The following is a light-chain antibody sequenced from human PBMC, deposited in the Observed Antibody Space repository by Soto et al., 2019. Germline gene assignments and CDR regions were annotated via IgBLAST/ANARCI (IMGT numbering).Light chain of an antibody. CDR2: SDN. CDR1: NSNIGSNT. Sequence: QSVLTQPPSASGTPGQRVTISCSGSNSNIGSNTVNWYQHLPGTAPKLLIHSDNQRASRVPDRLSGSKSGTSASLAISGLQSEDEANYYCASWDDRLNGPVFGGGTKLTVL. V-gene: IGLV1-44*01. CDR3: ASWDDRLNGPV. J-gene: IGLJ2*01.